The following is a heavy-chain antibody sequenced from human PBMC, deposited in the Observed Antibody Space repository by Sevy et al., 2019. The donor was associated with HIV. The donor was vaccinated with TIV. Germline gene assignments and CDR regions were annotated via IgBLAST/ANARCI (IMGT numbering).Heavy chain of an antibody. J-gene: IGHJ4*02. CDR2: IHYSGRT. CDR3: AREATGAFDY. D-gene: IGHD5-12*01. V-gene: IGHV4-59*01. CDR1: GGSITTYY. Sequence: SETLSLTCTVSGGSITTYYWSWIRQPPGKGLEWFGYIHYSGRTNYNPSLKSRRTISVDTSKNQFSLKLTSVTAADTAVYYCAREATGAFDYWGQGTLVTVSS.